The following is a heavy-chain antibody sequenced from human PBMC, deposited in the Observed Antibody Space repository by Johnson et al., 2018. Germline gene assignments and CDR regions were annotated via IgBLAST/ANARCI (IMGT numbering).Heavy chain of an antibody. CDR2: INPSAVSP. CDR1: GYTFTNYY. V-gene: IGHV1-46*01. J-gene: IGHJ3*02. Sequence: QVQLVQSGAEVKEPGASVKISCKASGYTFTNYYIHWVRQAPGQGLEWMGIINPSAVSPSYAQHFQGRVTMTRDTSTSTVYLEVGSLGFEDTAVYYCARYITGRSAFDIWGQGTMVTVSS. D-gene: IGHD1-14*01. CDR3: ARYITGRSAFDI.